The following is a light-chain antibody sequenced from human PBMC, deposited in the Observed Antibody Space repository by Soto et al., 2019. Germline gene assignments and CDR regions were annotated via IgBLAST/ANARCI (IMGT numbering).Light chain of an antibody. Sequence: SYELTQPPSVSVAPGQTARITCGGNNIGSKSVHWYQQKPGQAPVWVVYDDSDRPSGIPERFSGSNSGNTATLTISRVEAGDEADYYCQVWDSSSDHVVFGGGTKVTVL. V-gene: IGLV3-21*02. CDR1: NIGSKS. CDR2: DDS. J-gene: IGLJ2*01. CDR3: QVWDSSSDHVV.